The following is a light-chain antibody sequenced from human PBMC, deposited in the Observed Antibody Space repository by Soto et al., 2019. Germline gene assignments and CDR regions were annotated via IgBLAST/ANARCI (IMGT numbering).Light chain of an antibody. CDR1: QGISSY. Sequence: AIRMTQSPSSLSASPGDRVTITCRASQGISSYLAWYQQKPGKAPKLLIYAASTLQSGVPSRFSGSGSGTDFTLTISSLQPEDFATYYCQQLNSYPPSFGPGTKVDIK. V-gene: IGKV1-8*01. CDR2: AAS. J-gene: IGKJ3*01. CDR3: QQLNSYPPS.